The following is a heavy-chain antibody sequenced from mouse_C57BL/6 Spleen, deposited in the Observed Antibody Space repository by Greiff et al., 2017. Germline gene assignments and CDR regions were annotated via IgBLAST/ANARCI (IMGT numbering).Heavy chain of an antibody. CDR1: GYAFSSYW. J-gene: IGHJ4*01. V-gene: IGHV1-80*01. CDR2: IYPGVGDT. Sequence: VQLQQSGASVMISCKASGYAFSSYWLNWVKQRPGKGLEWIGQIYPGVGDTNYNGKFKGKATLTADKSSSTAYMQLSSLTSEDSAVYFCAKLGQRAMDYWGQGTTVTVSS. CDR3: AKLGQRAMDY. D-gene: IGHD4-1*01.